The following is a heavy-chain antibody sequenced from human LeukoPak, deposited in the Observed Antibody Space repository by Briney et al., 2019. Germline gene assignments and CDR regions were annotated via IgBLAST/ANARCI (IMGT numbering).Heavy chain of an antibody. CDR1: GFTFSSYA. D-gene: IGHD3-22*01. V-gene: IGHV3-23*01. J-gene: IGHJ3*02. CDR2: ISGSGGST. Sequence: GGSLRLSCAASGFTFSSYAMNWVRQAPGKGLEWVSAISGSGGSTYYADSVKGRFTISRDNSKNMLYLQMNSLRAEDTAVYYCAKDLSPYYYDSSGYYIPHDAFDIWGRGTMITVSS. CDR3: AKDLSPYYYDSSGYYIPHDAFDI.